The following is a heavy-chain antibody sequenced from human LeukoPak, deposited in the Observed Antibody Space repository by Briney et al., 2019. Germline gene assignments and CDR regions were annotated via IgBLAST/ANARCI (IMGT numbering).Heavy chain of an antibody. CDR1: GCTFSSYA. CDR3: ARVNKGYCSGGSCYPLGY. D-gene: IGHD2-15*01. J-gene: IGHJ4*02. V-gene: IGHV1-69*05. CDR2: IIPIFGTA. Sequence: ASVKVSCKASGCTFSSYAISWVRQAPGQGLEWMGRIIPIFGTANYAQKFQGRVTITTDESTSTAYMELSRLRSDDTAVYYCARVNKGYCSGGSCYPLGYWGQGTLVTVSS.